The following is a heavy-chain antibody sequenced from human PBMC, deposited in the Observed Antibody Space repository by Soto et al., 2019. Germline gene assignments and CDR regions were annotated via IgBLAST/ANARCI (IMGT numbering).Heavy chain of an antibody. D-gene: IGHD1-7*01. CDR1: GGSLSGYY. Sequence: QVQLQQWGAGLLKPSETLSLTCAVNGGSLSGYYRSWIRQSPGKGLEWIGEINHRGSSDYNPSLKSRVTISIDASKNHVTLELTSVTAADTAVSYCARSDNRNSLYGVDVWGQGTAVTVSS. J-gene: IGHJ6*02. CDR3: ARSDNRNSLYGVDV. CDR2: INHRGSS. V-gene: IGHV4-34*01.